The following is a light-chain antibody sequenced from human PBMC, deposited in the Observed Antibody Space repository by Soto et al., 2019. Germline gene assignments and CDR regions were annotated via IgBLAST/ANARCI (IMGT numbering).Light chain of an antibody. Sequence: IVMTQSPATLSASPGESVTFSCRASQGINRNLAWYQQKPGQAPRLLISGASTGATGIPARFSGSGSGTEFTLTINSLQSEDSAVYYCQQYYTWPVTFGGGTKVEI. CDR2: GAS. CDR3: QQYYTWPVT. V-gene: IGKV3-15*01. J-gene: IGKJ4*01. CDR1: QGINRN.